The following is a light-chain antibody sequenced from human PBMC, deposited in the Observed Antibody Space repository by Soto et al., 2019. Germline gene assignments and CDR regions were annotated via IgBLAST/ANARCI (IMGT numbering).Light chain of an antibody. J-gene: IGLJ1*01. CDR2: ANN. CDR1: SSNIGSGYD. V-gene: IGLV1-40*01. CDR3: QSFDSSLNAPSV. Sequence: QPVLTQPPSVSGAPGQRITISCAGSSSNIGSGYDVHWYQQHPGTAPKLLIYANNNRPSGVPDRFSGSKSGTSASLAITGLQAEDEADYYCQSFDSSLNAPSVFGTGTKVTVL.